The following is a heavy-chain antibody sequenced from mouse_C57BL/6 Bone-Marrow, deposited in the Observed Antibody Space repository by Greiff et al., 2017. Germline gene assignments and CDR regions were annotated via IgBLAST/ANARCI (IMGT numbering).Heavy chain of an antibody. J-gene: IGHJ1*03. Sequence: VQLQQSGPELVKPGASVKISCKASGYTFTDYYMNWVKQSHGKSLEWIGDINPNNGGTSYNQKFKGKATLTVDKSSSTAYLELRSLTSEDSAVYYCARGYYGSSDYWYFDVWGTGTTVTVSS. D-gene: IGHD1-1*01. V-gene: IGHV1-26*01. CDR3: ARGYYGSSDYWYFDV. CDR2: INPNNGGT. CDR1: GYTFTDYY.